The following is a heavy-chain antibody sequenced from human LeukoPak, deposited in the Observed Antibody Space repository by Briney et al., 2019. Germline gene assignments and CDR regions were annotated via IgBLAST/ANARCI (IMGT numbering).Heavy chain of an antibody. CDR2: IWYDGSNK. CDR1: GFTFSSYG. V-gene: IGHV3-33*01. CDR3: ARGRDNYDYTFDY. D-gene: IGHD5-12*01. J-gene: IGHJ4*02. Sequence: QPGGSLRLSCAASGFTFSSYGMHWVRQAPGKGLEWVAVIWYDGSNKYYADSVKGRATISRDNARKSVHLHINGLRAEDTAVYYCARGRDNYDYTFDYWGQGTRVTVSP.